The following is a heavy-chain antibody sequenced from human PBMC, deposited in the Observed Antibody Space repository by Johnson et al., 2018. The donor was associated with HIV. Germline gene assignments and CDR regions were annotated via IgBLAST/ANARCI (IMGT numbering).Heavy chain of an antibody. CDR3: ARGHNGAFDV. J-gene: IGHJ3*01. Sequence: VQLVESGGGLVQPGGSLRLSCAASGFTFGAYWMSWVRQAPGNGLEWVANIKGDGSEKFYVDSVKGRFTVSRDNAKNSLFLQMDSLRVEDTAVYYCARGHNGAFDVWGQWTVVTVSS. CDR2: IKGDGSEK. D-gene: IGHD2-8*01. V-gene: IGHV3-7*03. CDR1: GFTFGAYW.